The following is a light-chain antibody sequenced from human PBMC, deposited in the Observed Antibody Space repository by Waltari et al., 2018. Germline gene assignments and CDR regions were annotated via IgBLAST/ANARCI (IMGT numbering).Light chain of an antibody. Sequence: DIKMTKSQSSLSASVEERVTVTCRASQGINKELSWYQQKSGKAPTLLLYAASSLQTGVSSRFSGSGSGTDFTLTISSLQPEDVATYYCQQDYTNPLTFGGGTKVEIK. V-gene: IGKV1-17*01. CDR3: QQDYTNPLT. CDR2: AAS. CDR1: QGINKE. J-gene: IGKJ4*01.